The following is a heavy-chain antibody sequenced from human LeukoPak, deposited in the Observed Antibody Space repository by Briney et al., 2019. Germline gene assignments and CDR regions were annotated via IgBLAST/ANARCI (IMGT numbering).Heavy chain of an antibody. D-gene: IGHD6-19*01. V-gene: IGHV3-48*03. J-gene: IGHJ6*02. Sequence: GGSLRLSCVASGFIFSDYEMNWVRQAPGKGLEWVSYIGRSNTIVYYADSVKGRFTVSRDNAKNSLYMQMNSLGAEDTGLYFCAREVAVSGKNGMDVWGQGTTVTVSS. CDR3: AREVAVSGKNGMDV. CDR2: IGRSNTIV. CDR1: GFIFSDYE.